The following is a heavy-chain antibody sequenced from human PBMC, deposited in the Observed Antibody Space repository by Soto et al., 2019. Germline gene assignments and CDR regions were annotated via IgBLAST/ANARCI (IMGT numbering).Heavy chain of an antibody. Sequence: GGSLRLSCAASGFTFRSYWMYWVRQAPGKGLAWVSLIGDDETSTTYADSVKGRFTISRDNAKNTLYLQMDSLRVEDTAVYYCARSNWGSDNWGQGTLVTVSS. D-gene: IGHD3-16*01. J-gene: IGHJ4*02. CDR3: ARSNWGSDN. CDR2: IGDDETST. CDR1: GFTFRSYW. V-gene: IGHV3-74*01.